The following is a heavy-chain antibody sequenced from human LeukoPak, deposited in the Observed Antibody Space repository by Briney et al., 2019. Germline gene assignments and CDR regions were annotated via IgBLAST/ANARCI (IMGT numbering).Heavy chain of an antibody. J-gene: IGHJ3*02. CDR1: GYSFTSYW. D-gene: IGHD5-18*01. Sequence: GESLKISCKGSGYSFTSYWIGCVSQMPAKGLEWMGFIYPGDSDTRYSPSFQGQVTISADKSISTAYLQWSSLKASDTAMYHCARGTGQYNYGHRGAFDTWGQGTMVTVSS. V-gene: IGHV5-51*01. CDR2: IYPGDSDT. CDR3: ARGTGQYNYGHRGAFDT.